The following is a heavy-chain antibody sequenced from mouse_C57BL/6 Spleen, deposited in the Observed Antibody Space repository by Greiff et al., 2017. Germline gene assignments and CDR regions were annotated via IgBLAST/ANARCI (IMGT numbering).Heavy chain of an antibody. CDR3: ARRDVDDYPFFDY. D-gene: IGHD2-4*01. CDR2: INPSSGYT. Sequence: QVQLQQSGAELAKPGASVKLSCKASGYTFTSYWMHWVKQRPGQGLEWIGYINPSSGYTKYNQKFKDKATLTADKSSSTAYMQLSSLTYEDSAVYYCARRDVDDYPFFDYWGQGTTLTVSS. V-gene: IGHV1-7*01. J-gene: IGHJ2*01. CDR1: GYTFTSYW.